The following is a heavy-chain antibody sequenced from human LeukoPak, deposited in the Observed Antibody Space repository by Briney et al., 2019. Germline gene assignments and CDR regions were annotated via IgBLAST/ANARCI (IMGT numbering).Heavy chain of an antibody. J-gene: IGHJ4*02. V-gene: IGHV3-11*01. CDR1: GFTFTDYY. CDR2: ISVSGTTM. D-gene: IGHD3-10*01. Sequence: GVSLRLSCATSGFTFTDYYMSWIRQAPGKGLEWVSYISVSGTTMYYADSVKGRFTLSRDNAKNSLYLQMNSLRAEDTAVYYCAKDRHIGGFDYWGQGTLVTVSS. CDR3: AKDRHIGGFDY.